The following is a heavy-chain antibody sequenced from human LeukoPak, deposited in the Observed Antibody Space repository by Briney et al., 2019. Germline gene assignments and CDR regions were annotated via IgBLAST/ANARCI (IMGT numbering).Heavy chain of an antibody. CDR2: ISADGGTT. J-gene: IGHJ5*02. D-gene: IGHD2-15*01. V-gene: IGHV3-74*01. CDR3: ARDTRYCSGGSCYDRRAARTKTFDP. Sequence: GGSLRLSCAVSGFTFSNYWMHWVRQAPGKGLVWVSRISADGGTTAYAEYVEGRFTISRDNARNTLYLEMSSLRAEDTAVYYCARDTRYCSGGSCYDRRAARTKTFDPWGQGTLVTVSS. CDR1: GFTFSNYW.